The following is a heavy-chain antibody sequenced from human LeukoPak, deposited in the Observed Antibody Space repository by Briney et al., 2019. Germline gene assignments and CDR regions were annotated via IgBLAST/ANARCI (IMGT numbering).Heavy chain of an antibody. CDR3: ARVASSAESGSYESDY. CDR2: MNPNSGNT. CDR1: GYTFTSYD. Sequence: ASVKVSCKASGYTFTSYDINWVRQATGQGLEWMGWMNPNSGNTGYAQKFQGRVTMTRNTSISTAYMELSSLRSEDTAVYYCARVASSAESGSYESDYWGQGTLVTVSS. V-gene: IGHV1-8*01. D-gene: IGHD1-26*01. J-gene: IGHJ4*02.